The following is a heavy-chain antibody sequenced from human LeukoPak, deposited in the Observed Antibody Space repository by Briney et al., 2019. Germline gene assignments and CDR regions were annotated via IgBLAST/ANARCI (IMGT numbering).Heavy chain of an antibody. CDR2: IKSKTDGGTS. CDR3: TTDSMITFGGVIANTEYFDY. Sequence: GGSLRLSCAASGFTFSNAWMSWVRQAPGKGLEWVGRIKSKTDGGTSDYAAPVKGRFTISRDDSKNTLYLQMNSLKTEDTAVYYCTTDSMITFGGVIANTEYFDYWGQGTLVTVSS. V-gene: IGHV3-15*01. CDR1: GFTFSNAW. J-gene: IGHJ4*02. D-gene: IGHD3-16*02.